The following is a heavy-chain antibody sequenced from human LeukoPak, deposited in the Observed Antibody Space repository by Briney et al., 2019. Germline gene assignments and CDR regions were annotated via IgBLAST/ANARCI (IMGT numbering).Heavy chain of an antibody. J-gene: IGHJ4*02. V-gene: IGHV4-59*12. CDR3: ARDKVAVAGSFDY. CDR1: GGSISGYY. D-gene: IGHD6-19*01. CDR2: MYYSGST. Sequence: SETLSLTCSVSGGSISGYYWSWIQQPPGKGLEWIGDMYYSGSTNYNPSLKSRVTISVDTSKNQFSLKLSSVTAADTAVYYCARDKVAVAGSFDYWGQGTLVTVSS.